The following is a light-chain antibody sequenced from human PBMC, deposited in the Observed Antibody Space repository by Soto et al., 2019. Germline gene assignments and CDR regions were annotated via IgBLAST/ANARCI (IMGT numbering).Light chain of an antibody. J-gene: IGLJ1*01. V-gene: IGLV2-11*01. CDR2: DVT. Sequence: QSALTQPRSVSGSPGQSVTISCTGTSSDVGGYNYVSWYRQDPGKAPKLIIYDVTKRPSGVPDRFSGSKSGNTASLTISGLQAEDEADYYCCSYAGSHYVFGTGTKLTVL. CDR1: SSDVGGYNY. CDR3: CSYAGSHYV.